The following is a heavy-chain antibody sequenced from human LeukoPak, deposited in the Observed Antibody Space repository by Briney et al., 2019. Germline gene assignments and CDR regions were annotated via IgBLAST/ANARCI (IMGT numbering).Heavy chain of an antibody. J-gene: IGHJ4*02. CDR2: ISYDGSNK. V-gene: IGHV3-30*03. CDR3: ARDDGAQSSVDH. Sequence: PGGSLRLSCAASGFTFSSYGMHWVRQAPGKGLEWVAVISYDGSNKYYADSVKGRCTVSRDNSKNTLYLQMNTLRAEDTAVYYCARDDGAQSSVDHWGQGTLVTVSS. CDR1: GFTFSSYG.